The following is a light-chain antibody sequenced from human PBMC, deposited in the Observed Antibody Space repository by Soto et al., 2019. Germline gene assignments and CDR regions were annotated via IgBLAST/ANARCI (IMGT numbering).Light chain of an antibody. J-gene: IGLJ2*01. CDR1: SSYVGAYNY. CDR3: CSYADTYVE. Sequence: QSALTQPRSVSGSPGQSVAISCTGTSSYVGAYNYVSWYQQHPGKAPKLMIYDVDKRPSGVPDRFSGSKSSNTASLTISGLQAEDEADYYCCSYADTYVELGGGTKLTVL. CDR2: DVD. V-gene: IGLV2-11*01.